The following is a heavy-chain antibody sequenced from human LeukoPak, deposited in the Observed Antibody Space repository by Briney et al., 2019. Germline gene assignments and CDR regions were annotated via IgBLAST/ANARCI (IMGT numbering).Heavy chain of an antibody. CDR3: ARDSTCSSTSCYPNWFDP. V-gene: IGHV1-69*05. D-gene: IGHD2-2*01. CDR2: IIPIFGTA. Sequence: GASVKVSCKASGGTFSSYAISWVRQAPGQGLEWMGGIIPIFGTANYAQKFQGRVTITTDESTSTAYMELSSLRSEDTAVYYCARDSTCSSTSCYPNWFDPWGQGTLVTVSS. J-gene: IGHJ5*02. CDR1: GGTFSSYA.